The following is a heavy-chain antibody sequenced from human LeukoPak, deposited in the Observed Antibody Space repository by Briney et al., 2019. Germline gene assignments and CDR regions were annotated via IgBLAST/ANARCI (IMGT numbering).Heavy chain of an antibody. V-gene: IGHV5-10-1*01. Sequence: GESLKISCKGSGYSFTSYWISWVRQMPGKGLEWMGRIAPSDSYTNYSPSFQGHVTISADKSISTVYLQWSSLKASDTAMYYCARHSAGIVVAGKWGQGTLVTVSS. D-gene: IGHD6-19*01. J-gene: IGHJ4*02. CDR1: GYSFTSYW. CDR3: ARHSAGIVVAGK. CDR2: IAPSDSYT.